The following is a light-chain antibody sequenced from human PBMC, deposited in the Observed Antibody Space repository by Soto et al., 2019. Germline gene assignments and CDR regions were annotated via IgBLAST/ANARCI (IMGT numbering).Light chain of an antibody. V-gene: IGKV3-20*01. CDR1: QSVSDMY. J-gene: IGKJ3*01. Sequence: EIVLTQSPGTLSLSPGERATLSCRVSQSVSDMYLAWYQQKPGQAPRLLIYASNRATGIPDRFSGSGSGTDFTLTIRRLEPEDFAVYYCQHYGTSALFGPGTKVEIK. CDR3: QHYGTSAL. CDR2: AS.